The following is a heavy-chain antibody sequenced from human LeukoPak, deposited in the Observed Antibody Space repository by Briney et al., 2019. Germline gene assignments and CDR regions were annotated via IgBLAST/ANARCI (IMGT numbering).Heavy chain of an antibody. J-gene: IGHJ5*02. CDR3: ARGGYYYYDSSGYYYSWFDP. D-gene: IGHD3-22*01. CDR1: GFTFDEYG. CDR2: INWNGGST. Sequence: GGSLRLSCVASGFTFDEYGMSWVRQVPGKGLEWVSGINWNGGSTGYADSVKGRFTISRDNAKNSLYLQMNSLRAEDTAVYYCARGGYYYYDSSGYYYSWFDPWGQGTLVTVSS. V-gene: IGHV3-20*04.